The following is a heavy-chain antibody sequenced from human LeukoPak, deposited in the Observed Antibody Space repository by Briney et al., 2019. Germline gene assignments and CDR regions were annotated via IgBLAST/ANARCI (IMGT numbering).Heavy chain of an antibody. Sequence: SETLSLTCTVSGGPISSYYWSWIRQPPGKGLEWIGYIYYSGSTNYNPSLKSRVTISVDTSKNQFSLKLSSVTAADTAVYYCARAAPYCSAGSCPRGWFDPWGQGTLVTVSS. D-gene: IGHD2-15*01. CDR1: GGPISSYY. V-gene: IGHV4-59*01. J-gene: IGHJ5*02. CDR2: IYYSGST. CDR3: ARAAPYCSAGSCPRGWFDP.